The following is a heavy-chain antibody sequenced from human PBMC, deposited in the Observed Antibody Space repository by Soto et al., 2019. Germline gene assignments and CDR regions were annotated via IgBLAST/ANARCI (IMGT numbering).Heavy chain of an antibody. J-gene: IGHJ5*02. Sequence: ASVKVSCKASGYTFTSYDINWVRQATGQGLEWMGWMNPNNGNTGYAQKFQGRVTMTRNTSISTAYMELSSLRSEDTAVYYCARAWEDDFWSGYFPRYNWFDPWGQGTLVTVSS. CDR1: GYTFTSYD. CDR3: ARAWEDDFWSGYFPRYNWFDP. V-gene: IGHV1-8*01. CDR2: MNPNNGNT. D-gene: IGHD3-3*01.